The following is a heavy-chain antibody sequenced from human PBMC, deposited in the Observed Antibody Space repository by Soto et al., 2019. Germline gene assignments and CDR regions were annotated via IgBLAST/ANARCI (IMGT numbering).Heavy chain of an antibody. CDR1: GGTFSSYT. J-gene: IGHJ3*02. Sequence: SVKVSCKASGGTFSSYTISWVRQAPGQGLEWMGRIIPILGIANYAQKFQGRVTITADKSTSTAYMELSGLRSEDTAVYYCARALILTGYYIHDAFDIWGQGTMVTVSS. D-gene: IGHD3-9*01. CDR3: ARALILTGYYIHDAFDI. V-gene: IGHV1-69*02. CDR2: IIPILGIA.